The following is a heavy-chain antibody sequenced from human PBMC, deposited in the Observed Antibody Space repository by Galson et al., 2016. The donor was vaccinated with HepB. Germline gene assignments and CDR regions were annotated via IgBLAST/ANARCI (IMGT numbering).Heavy chain of an antibody. D-gene: IGHD3-16*01. CDR3: VRERGGYYDYVWGSYMFDY. J-gene: IGHJ4*02. CDR1: GGSISSGSYY. Sequence: TLSLTCTVSGGSISSGSYYWSWIRQPAGKGLEWIGRIYNSGSINYNPSLKSRVTISVDTSKNQFSLNLSSMTAADTAVYYCVRERGGYYDYVWGSYMFDYWGQGTLVTVSS. CDR2: IYNSGSI. V-gene: IGHV4-61*02.